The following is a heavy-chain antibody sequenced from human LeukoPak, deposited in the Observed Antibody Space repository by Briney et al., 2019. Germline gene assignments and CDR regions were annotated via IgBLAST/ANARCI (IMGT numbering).Heavy chain of an antibody. CDR1: GGSISSGGYY. D-gene: IGHD3-9*01. CDR2: TYHSGST. J-gene: IGHJ3*02. CDR3: ARGDYDILTGYHTSDAFDI. V-gene: IGHV4-30-2*01. Sequence: TLSLTCTVSGGSISSGGYYWSWIRQPPGKGLEWIGYTYHSGSTYYNPSLKSRVTISVDRSKNQFSLKLSSVTAADTAVYYCARGDYDILTGYHTSDAFDIWGQGTMVTVSS.